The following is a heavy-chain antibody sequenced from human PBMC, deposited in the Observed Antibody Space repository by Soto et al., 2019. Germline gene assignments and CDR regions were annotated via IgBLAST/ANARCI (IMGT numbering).Heavy chain of an antibody. CDR2: ISGSGGST. Sequence: GGSLRLSCAASGFTFSSYAMSWVRQAPGKGLEWVSAISGSGGSTYYADSVKGRFTISRDNSKNTLYLQMNSLRAEDTAVYYCAKDTRPKPTGVMGKKQWLFQAVRMDVWGQGTTVTVSS. CDR3: AKDTRPKPTGVMGKKQWLFQAVRMDV. CDR1: GFTFSSYA. D-gene: IGHD6-19*01. V-gene: IGHV3-23*01. J-gene: IGHJ6*02.